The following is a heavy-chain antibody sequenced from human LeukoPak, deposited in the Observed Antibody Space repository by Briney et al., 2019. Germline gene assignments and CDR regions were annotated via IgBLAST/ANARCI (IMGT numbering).Heavy chain of an antibody. V-gene: IGHV4-39*01. CDR2: IYYSGNT. CDR3: ARHSGPHGSSWFDY. J-gene: IGHJ4*02. CDR1: GGSIRSSYYY. Sequence: PSETLSLTCTVSGGSIRSSYYYWGWIRQPPGKGLEWIGSIYYSGNTYYKSSLKSRVTITLDTSKNQFSLKLNSVTAADTAMYYCARHSGPHGSSWFDYWGQGSLVTVSS. D-gene: IGHD6-13*01.